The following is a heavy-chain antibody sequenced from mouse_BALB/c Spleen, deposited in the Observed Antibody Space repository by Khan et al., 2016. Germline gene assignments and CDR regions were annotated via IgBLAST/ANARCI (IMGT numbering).Heavy chain of an antibody. V-gene: IGHV9-3*02. CDR2: INTNTGEP. CDR1: GYTFTNYG. D-gene: IGHD1-1*01. Sequence: QIQLVQSGPELKKPGETVKISCKASGYTFTNYGMNWVKQAPGKGLKWMGWINTNTGEPTYAEEFKGRFAFSLETSASTASLQINNLKHEDTATYFCAEDYYGSNWLAYWGQGTLVTVSA. CDR3: AEDYYGSNWLAY. J-gene: IGHJ3*01.